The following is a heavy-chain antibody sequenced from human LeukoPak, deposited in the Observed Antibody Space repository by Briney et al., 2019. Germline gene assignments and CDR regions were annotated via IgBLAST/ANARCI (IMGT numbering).Heavy chain of an antibody. Sequence: ASVKVSCEASGYTFRNYAIHWVRRAAGQGLEWMGWVSAYNGKTYYSQKFQGRVTMTTDTSTSTAYMELMGLRSGDSAVYYCARAVSVTTPYFDYWGQGTLVTVSS. CDR3: ARAVSVTTPYFDY. D-gene: IGHD4-17*01. J-gene: IGHJ4*02. V-gene: IGHV1-18*04. CDR2: VSAYNGKT. CDR1: GYTFRNYA.